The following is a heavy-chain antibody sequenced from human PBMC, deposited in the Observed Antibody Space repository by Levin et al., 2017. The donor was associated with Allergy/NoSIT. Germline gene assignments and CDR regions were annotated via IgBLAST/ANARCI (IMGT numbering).Heavy chain of an antibody. Sequence: PGGSLRLSCAASGFSFSIYTMNWVRQAPGKGLEWLSFTSTNSAYIFYADSVRGRFTISRDNAKGSLSLQMDNLRDDDTAVYYCARGPDIWGQGTPVTVSS. CDR1: GFSFSIYT. CDR2: TSTNSAYI. V-gene: IGHV3-21*01. CDR3: ARGPDI. J-gene: IGHJ4*02.